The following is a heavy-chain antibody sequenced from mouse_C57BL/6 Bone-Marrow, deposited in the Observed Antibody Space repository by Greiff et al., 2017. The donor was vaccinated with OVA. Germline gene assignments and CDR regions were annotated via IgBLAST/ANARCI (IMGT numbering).Heavy chain of an antibody. Sequence: EVMLVESGGDLVKPGGSLKLSCAASGFTFSSYGMSWVRQTPDKRLEWVATISSGGSYTYYPDSVKGRFTISRDNAKNTLYLQMSSLKSEDTAMYYCADMRENFDYWGQGTTLTVSS. CDR1: GFTFSSYG. J-gene: IGHJ2*01. CDR3: ADMRENFDY. V-gene: IGHV5-6*02. CDR2: ISSGGSYT.